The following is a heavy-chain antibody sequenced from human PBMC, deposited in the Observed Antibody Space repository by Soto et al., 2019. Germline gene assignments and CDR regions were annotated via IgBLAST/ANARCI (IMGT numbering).Heavy chain of an antibody. CDR3: ARIRLPRYCSRTSCYTSVYGMDV. J-gene: IGHJ6*02. CDR2: IDWDDDK. Sequence: GXTLVSATHTLTLTCTFSGCSLSTIGMCVSWIRQPPGKALECLALIDWDDDKYYSTSLKTRLTISKDTSKNQVVLTMTNMDPVDTATYYCARIRLPRYCSRTSCYTSVYGMDVCGQGTTVTVSS. CDR1: GCSLSTIGMC. V-gene: IGHV2-70*01. D-gene: IGHD2-2*02.